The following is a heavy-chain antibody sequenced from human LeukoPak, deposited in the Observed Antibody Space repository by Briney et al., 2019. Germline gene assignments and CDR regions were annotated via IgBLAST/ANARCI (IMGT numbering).Heavy chain of an antibody. Sequence: SVKVSCKASGGTFSSYAISWVRQAPGQGLEWTGGIIPIFGTANYAQKFQGRVTITADESTSTAYMELSSLRSEDTAVYYCARVYDSSGYYLDYWGQGTLVTVSS. V-gene: IGHV1-69*13. CDR3: ARVYDSSGYYLDY. CDR1: GGTFSSYA. CDR2: IIPIFGTA. J-gene: IGHJ4*02. D-gene: IGHD3-22*01.